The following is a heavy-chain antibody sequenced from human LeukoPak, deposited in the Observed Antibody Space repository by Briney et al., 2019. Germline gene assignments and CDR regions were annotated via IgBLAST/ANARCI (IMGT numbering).Heavy chain of an antibody. Sequence: GGSLRLSCAASGFTFDSYNMNWVRQAPGKGLEWVSSISSGSSYIFYADSVKGRFTISRDNAKNSLYLQVDSLRVEDTAVYYCARDDPTAGDPQFDYWGQGTLVTVSS. V-gene: IGHV3-21*01. D-gene: IGHD6-25*01. CDR2: ISSGSSYI. J-gene: IGHJ4*02. CDR3: ARDDPTAGDPQFDY. CDR1: GFTFDSYN.